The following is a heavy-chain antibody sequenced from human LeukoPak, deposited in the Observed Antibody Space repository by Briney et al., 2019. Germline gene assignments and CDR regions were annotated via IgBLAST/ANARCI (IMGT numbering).Heavy chain of an antibody. D-gene: IGHD1-26*01. V-gene: IGHV4-4*07. CDR3: ARVARSGSWASFDY. CDR1: GGSISSYY. Sequence: SETLSLTCTVSGGSISSYYWSWIRQPAGKGLEWIGRIYTSGSTNYNPSLESRVTMSVDTSKNQFSLKLSSVTAADTAVYYCARVARSGSWASFDYWGQGTLVTVSS. CDR2: IYTSGST. J-gene: IGHJ4*02.